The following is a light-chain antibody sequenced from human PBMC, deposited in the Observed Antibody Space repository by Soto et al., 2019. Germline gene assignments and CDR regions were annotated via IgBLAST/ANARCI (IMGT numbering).Light chain of an antibody. CDR2: DVS. Sequence: QSALTQPASVSGSPGQSITISCTGTSSDVGGYNYVSWYQQHPGKAPKLMIYDVSNRPSGVSNRFSGSKSGNTASLTISGLQDEDDADYYSSSYTSSTTVVFGGGTKLTVL. CDR3: SSYTSSTTVV. V-gene: IGLV2-14*01. CDR1: SSDVGGYNY. J-gene: IGLJ2*01.